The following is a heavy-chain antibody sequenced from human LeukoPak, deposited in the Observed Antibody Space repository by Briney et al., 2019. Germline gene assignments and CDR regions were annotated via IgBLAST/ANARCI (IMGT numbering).Heavy chain of an antibody. Sequence: SETLSLTCTVSGGSINSYYWSWIRQSAGKGLEWIGRIYTSGSTPDYSPSLKSRVTMSIDTSENQFSLQLSSVTAADTAVYYCARSPSTIGWNWGYYFDYWGQGSLVTVSS. V-gene: IGHV4-4*07. CDR3: ARSPSTIGWNWGYYFDY. CDR1: GGSINSYY. CDR2: IYTSGSTP. J-gene: IGHJ4*02. D-gene: IGHD3-3*01.